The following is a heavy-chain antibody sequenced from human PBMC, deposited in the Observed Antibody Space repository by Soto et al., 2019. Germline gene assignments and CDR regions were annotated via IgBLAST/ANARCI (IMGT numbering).Heavy chain of an antibody. CDR2: IIPIFGTA. J-gene: IGHJ6*02. V-gene: IGHV1-69*06. Sequence: QVQLVQSGAEVKKPGSSVKVSCKASGGTFSSYAISWVRQAPGQGLEWMGGIIPIFGTANYAQKFQGRVTFTAGKSTRKADLGLGSRKSENRPGFYGGGPLGDYYGRAVGAKGPRSPSP. D-gene: IGHD3-16*01. CDR3: GGPLGDYYGRAV. CDR1: GGTFSSYA.